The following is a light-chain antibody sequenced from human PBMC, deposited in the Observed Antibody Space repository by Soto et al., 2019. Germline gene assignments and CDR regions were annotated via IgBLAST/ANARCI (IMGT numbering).Light chain of an antibody. V-gene: IGKV1-12*01. Sequence: DIQMTQSPSSVSASVGDRVTITCRASHGIGSWLAWYQQKPGQPPKLLIYATSFLHSGVPSRFRGSGSTTDFTLTINSLQPEDFATYYCQQTHSLPRTFGQGTKVDIK. J-gene: IGKJ1*01. CDR3: QQTHSLPRT. CDR2: ATS. CDR1: HGIGSW.